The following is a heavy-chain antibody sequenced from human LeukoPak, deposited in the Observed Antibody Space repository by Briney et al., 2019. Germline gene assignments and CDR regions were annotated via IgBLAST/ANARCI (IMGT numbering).Heavy chain of an antibody. D-gene: IGHD1-26*01. CDR2: ISYDGSNK. J-gene: IGHJ4*02. Sequence: PGRSLRLSCAASGFTFSSYGMHWVRQAPGKGLEWVAVISYDGSNKYYADSVKGRFTISRDNSKNSLYLQMNSLRAEDTAVYYCASHKWELLDYWGQGTLVTVSS. CDR1: GFTFSSYG. V-gene: IGHV3-30*03. CDR3: ASHKWELLDY.